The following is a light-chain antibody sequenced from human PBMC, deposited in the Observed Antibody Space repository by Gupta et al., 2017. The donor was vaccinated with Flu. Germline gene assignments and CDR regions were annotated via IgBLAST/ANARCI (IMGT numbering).Light chain of an antibody. CDR2: ITS. CDR1: QGVGRD. Sequence: PATLCVSRGEGTTLTCRAMQGVGRDLGWYQQKPCQAPRHLIYITSTSATGIPARFSGSGSETEFTLTIRSLQSEDCAVYYCQQYNNWPWTFGRGTKVEIK. J-gene: IGKJ1*01. CDR3: QQYNNWPWT. V-gene: IGKV3-15*01.